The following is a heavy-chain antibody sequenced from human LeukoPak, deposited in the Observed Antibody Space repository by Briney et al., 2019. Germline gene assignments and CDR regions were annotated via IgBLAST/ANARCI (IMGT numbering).Heavy chain of an antibody. Sequence: PGGSPRLSCAASGFTFSSYAMSWVRQAPVKGVEWVSAISGSGGRTYYADSVKGRFTISRDNSKNTLYLQMNSLRAEDTAVYYCAKDFPNDDYGDLPATWGQGTLVTVSS. CDR3: AKDFPNDDYGDLPAT. V-gene: IGHV3-23*01. J-gene: IGHJ4*02. CDR1: GFTFSSYA. D-gene: IGHD4-17*01. CDR2: ISGSGGRT.